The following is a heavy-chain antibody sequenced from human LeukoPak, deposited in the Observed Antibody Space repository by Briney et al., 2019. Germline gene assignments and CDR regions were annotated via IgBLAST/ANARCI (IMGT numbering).Heavy chain of an antibody. D-gene: IGHD5-18*01. CDR2: IYYSKNT. CDR1: GGSISSSSAY. Sequence: SETLSLTCTVSGGSISSSSAYWGWIRQPPGKGLEWIGSIYYSKNTYYNPSLKSRVTISADTSMNQFSLTLGSVSATDTAVYYCVSPRGFSYGYFDYWGQGTLVTVSS. CDR3: VSPRGFSYGYFDY. V-gene: IGHV4-39*01. J-gene: IGHJ4*02.